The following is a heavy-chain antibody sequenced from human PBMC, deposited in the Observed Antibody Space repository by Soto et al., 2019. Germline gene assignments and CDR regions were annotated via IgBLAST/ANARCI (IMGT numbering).Heavy chain of an antibody. V-gene: IGHV1-2*04. Sequence: GASVKVSCKASGGTFSSYTISWVRQAPGQGLEWMGWINPNSGGTNYAQKFQGWVTMTRDTSISTAYMELSSLRSEDTAVYYCARYDYYYYGMDVWGQGTTVTVSS. CDR1: GGTFSSYT. CDR2: INPNSGGT. CDR3: ARYDYYYYGMDV. J-gene: IGHJ6*02.